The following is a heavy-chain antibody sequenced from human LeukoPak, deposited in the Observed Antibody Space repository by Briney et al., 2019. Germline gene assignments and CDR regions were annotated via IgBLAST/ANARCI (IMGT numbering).Heavy chain of an antibody. CDR1: GFTFSSYG. J-gene: IGHJ5*02. Sequence: HPGRSLRLSCAASGFTFSSYGMHWVRQAPGKGLEWVAVISYDGSNKYYADSVKGRFTISRDNSKNTLYLQMNSLRAEDTAVYYCAKDMHYDILTGSNWFDPWGQGTLVTVSS. CDR3: AKDMHYDILTGSNWFDP. V-gene: IGHV3-30*18. CDR2: ISYDGSNK. D-gene: IGHD3-9*01.